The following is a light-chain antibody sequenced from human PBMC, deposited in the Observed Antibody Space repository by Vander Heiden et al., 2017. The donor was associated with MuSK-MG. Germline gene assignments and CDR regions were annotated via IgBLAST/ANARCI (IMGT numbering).Light chain of an antibody. CDR1: QSISSW. CDR3: QQDSSYWA. CDR2: KAS. V-gene: IGKV1-5*03. J-gene: IGKJ1*01. Sequence: DIQMTQSPSTLSASVGDRVTITCRASQSISSWLAWYQQKPGKAPKLLIYKASNLESGVPSRFSGSGSGTEFTLTISSLQPDDFATYYCQQDSSYWAFGQGTKVEIK.